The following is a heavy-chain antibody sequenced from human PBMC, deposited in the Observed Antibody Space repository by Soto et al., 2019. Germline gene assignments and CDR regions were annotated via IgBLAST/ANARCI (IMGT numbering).Heavy chain of an antibody. V-gene: IGHV4-31*03. Sequence: ASETLSLTCTVSGGSISSGGYYWSWIRQHPGKGLEWIGYIYYSGSTYYNPSLKSRVTISVDTSKNQFSLKLSSVTAADTAVYYCARGRIAVADNDYWGQGTLVTVSS. J-gene: IGHJ4*02. CDR1: GGSISSGGYY. D-gene: IGHD6-19*01. CDR2: IYYSGST. CDR3: ARGRIAVADNDY.